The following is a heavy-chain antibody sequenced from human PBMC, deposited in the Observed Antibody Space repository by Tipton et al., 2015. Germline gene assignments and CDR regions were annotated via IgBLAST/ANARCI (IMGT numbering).Heavy chain of an antibody. Sequence: TLSLTCSVSGGSVTSGSYYWSWIRQPPGKGLEWIGYISYTETSHYNPSLKSRVTISVDSSKNQFSLEMRSVTATDTAVYYCARARGRHGGLFDSWGQGTLVTVSS. CDR1: GGSVTSGSYY. CDR3: ARARGRHGGLFDS. V-gene: IGHV4-61*01. J-gene: IGHJ4*02. CDR2: ISYTETS. D-gene: IGHD4-23*01.